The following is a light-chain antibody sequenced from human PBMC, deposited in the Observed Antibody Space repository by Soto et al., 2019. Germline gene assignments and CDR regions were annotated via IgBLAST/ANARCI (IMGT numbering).Light chain of an antibody. CDR3: SSYTSSSTLHV. V-gene: IGLV2-14*01. Sequence: QSALTQPASVSGSPGQSITISCTGTSSDVGGYDYVSWYQQHPGKAPKLIIYEVSNRPSGISNRFSGSKSGNTASLTISGLQTEDEADYYCSSYTSSSTLHVFGPGTKLTVL. J-gene: IGLJ1*01. CDR2: EVS. CDR1: SSDVGGYDY.